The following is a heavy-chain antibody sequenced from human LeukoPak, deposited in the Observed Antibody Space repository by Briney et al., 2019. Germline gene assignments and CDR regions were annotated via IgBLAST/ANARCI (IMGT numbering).Heavy chain of an antibody. Sequence: ETLSLTCTVSGGSISSYYWSWIRQPPGKGLEWVSATSGSGGSTYYADSVKGRFTISRDNSKNTLYLQMNSLRAEDTAVYYCAKAVYSCGAPWGQGTLVTVSS. J-gene: IGHJ5*02. CDR1: GGSISSYY. CDR2: TSGSGGST. D-gene: IGHD5-18*01. CDR3: AKAVYSCGAP. V-gene: IGHV3-23*01.